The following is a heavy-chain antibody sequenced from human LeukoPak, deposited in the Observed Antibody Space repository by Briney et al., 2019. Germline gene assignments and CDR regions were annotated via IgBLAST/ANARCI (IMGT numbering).Heavy chain of an antibody. J-gene: IGHJ5*02. Sequence: SETLSLTCAVSGGSIRSGGYSWSWIRQPPGKGLEWIGYIYHSGSTYYDPSLKSRVTISVDRSKNQFSLKLSSVTAADTAVYYCASSSMVRGVIGRGSLDPWGQGTLVTVSS. CDR1: GGSIRSGGYS. V-gene: IGHV4-30-2*01. D-gene: IGHD3-10*01. CDR2: IYHSGST. CDR3: ASSSMVRGVIGRGSLDP.